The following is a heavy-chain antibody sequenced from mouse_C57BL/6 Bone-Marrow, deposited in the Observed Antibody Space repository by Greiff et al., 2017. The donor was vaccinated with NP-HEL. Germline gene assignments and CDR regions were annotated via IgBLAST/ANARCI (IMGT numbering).Heavy chain of an antibody. Sequence: VQLQQSGAELVRPGSSVKLSCKASGYTFTSYWMHWVKQRPIQGLEWIGNIDPSDSETHYNQKFKDKATLTVDKSSSTAYMQLSSLTSEDSAVYYCAGGYGSSHWYFDVWGTGTTVTVSS. CDR3: AGGYGSSHWYFDV. CDR2: IDPSDSET. J-gene: IGHJ1*03. D-gene: IGHD1-1*01. CDR1: GYTFTSYW. V-gene: IGHV1-52*01.